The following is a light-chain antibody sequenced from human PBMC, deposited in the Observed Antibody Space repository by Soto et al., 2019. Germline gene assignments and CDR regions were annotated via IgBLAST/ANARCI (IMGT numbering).Light chain of an antibody. Sequence: EIVMTQSPATLSVSPGGRATLSCRASQSVSSYLAWYQQKPGQSPRLLIYGASTRATGIPGRFSGSGSGTEFTLTISSLQSEDSAVYYCQQYDKWPPATFGQGTKVDIK. J-gene: IGKJ1*01. CDR1: QSVSSY. CDR2: GAS. CDR3: QQYDKWPPAT. V-gene: IGKV3-15*01.